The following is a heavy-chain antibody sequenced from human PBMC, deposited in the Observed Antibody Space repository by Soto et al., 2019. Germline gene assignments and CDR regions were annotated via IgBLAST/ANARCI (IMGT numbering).Heavy chain of an antibody. Sequence: PSETLSLTCTVSGGSISSDASFWSWIRQLPGKGPEWIAFISYSGTTSYNPSLRSRVTISADTSKSQFSLNLSSVPAADTAVYYCARGGASSKWFDPWGQGILVTVSS. CDR3: ARGGASSKWFDP. CDR1: GGSISSDASF. J-gene: IGHJ5*02. CDR2: ISYSGTT. V-gene: IGHV4-31*03. D-gene: IGHD2-15*01.